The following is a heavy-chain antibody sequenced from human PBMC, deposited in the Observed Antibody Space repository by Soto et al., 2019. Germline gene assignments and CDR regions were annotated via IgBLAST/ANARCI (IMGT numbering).Heavy chain of an antibody. D-gene: IGHD1-26*01. J-gene: IGHJ4*02. CDR1: GYTFTGYY. CDR2: INPNSGGT. V-gene: IGHV1-2*02. CDR3: ARDLYSCSGSYTYYFDY. Sequence: GASVRVSCKASGYTFTGYYMHWVRHAPGQGLEWMGWINPNSGGTNYTQKFQGRVTMTRNTSISTAYMELSRLRSDDTAVYYCARDLYSCSGSYTYYFDYRGQGTLVTVFS.